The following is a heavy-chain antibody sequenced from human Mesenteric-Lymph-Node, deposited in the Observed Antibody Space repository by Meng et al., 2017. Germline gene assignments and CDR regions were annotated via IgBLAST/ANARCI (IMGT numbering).Heavy chain of an antibody. Sequence: QGQLQQGGAGLLKPSETLSLTCAVYGGSFSGYYWSWIRQPPGKGLEWIGEINHSGSTNYNPSLKSRVTISVDTSKNQFSLKLSSVTAADTAVYYCARKRIAVAGPSYWYFDLWGRGTLVTGSS. V-gene: IGHV4-34*01. CDR3: ARKRIAVAGPSYWYFDL. J-gene: IGHJ2*01. D-gene: IGHD6-19*01. CDR1: GGSFSGYY. CDR2: INHSGST.